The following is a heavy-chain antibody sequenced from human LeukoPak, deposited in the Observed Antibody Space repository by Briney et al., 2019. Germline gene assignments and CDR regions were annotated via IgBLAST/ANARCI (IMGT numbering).Heavy chain of an antibody. CDR1: GYTFTGYY. J-gene: IGHJ6*02. CDR2: INPNSGGT. Sequence: ASVKVSCKASGYTFTGYYMHWVRQAPGQGLEWMGWINPNSGGTNYAQKFQGRVTMTRDTSISTAYMELSRLRSDDTAVYYCARSDYYGSGSYFYYYYYGMDVWGQGTMVTVSS. V-gene: IGHV1-2*02. CDR3: ARSDYYGSGSYFYYYYYGMDV. D-gene: IGHD3-10*01.